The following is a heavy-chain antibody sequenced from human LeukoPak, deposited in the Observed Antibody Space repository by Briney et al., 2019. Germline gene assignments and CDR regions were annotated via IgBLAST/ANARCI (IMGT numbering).Heavy chain of an antibody. D-gene: IGHD3-22*01. V-gene: IGHV4-38-2*02. J-gene: IGHJ4*02. CDR2: IYHSGST. CDR3: ASGVGITMIVVVIGNYFDY. Sequence: SETLSLTCTVSGYSISSGYYWGWIRQPPGKGLEWIGSIYHSGSTYYNPSLKSRVTISVDTSKNQFSLKLSSVTAADTAVYYCASGVGITMIVVVIGNYFDYWGQGTLVTVSS. CDR1: GYSISSGYY.